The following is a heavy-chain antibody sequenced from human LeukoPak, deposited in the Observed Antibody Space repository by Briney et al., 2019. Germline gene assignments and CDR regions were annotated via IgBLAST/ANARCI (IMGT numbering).Heavy chain of an antibody. CDR3: AKDQAALVATMPSDY. V-gene: IGHV3-30*18. CDR2: ISYDGSNK. Sequence: GGSLRLSCAASGFTFSSYGMHWVRQAPGKGLEWVAVISYDGSNKYYADSVKGRFTISRDNSKNTLYLQMNSLRAEDTAVYYCAKDQAALVATMPSDYWGQGTLVTVSS. J-gene: IGHJ4*02. D-gene: IGHD5-12*01. CDR1: GFTFSSYG.